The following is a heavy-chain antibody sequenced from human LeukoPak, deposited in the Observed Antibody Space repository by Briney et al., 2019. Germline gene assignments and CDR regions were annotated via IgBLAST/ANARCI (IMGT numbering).Heavy chain of an antibody. J-gene: IGHJ4*02. D-gene: IGHD3-9*01. V-gene: IGHV1-24*01. CDR2: YDPEYGDT. CDR1: GYSFNDLS. CDR3: TAVSLLRGYDVLTFYSYPNYFDF. Sequence: GASVKVSCKVSGYSFNDLSVHWVRQAPGKGLQWMGGYDPEYGDTIYAQNFQGRLTMTEDTSTATAFMEVSSLGSEDTAVYYCTAVSLLRGYDVLTFYSYPNYFDFWGQGTLVTVSS.